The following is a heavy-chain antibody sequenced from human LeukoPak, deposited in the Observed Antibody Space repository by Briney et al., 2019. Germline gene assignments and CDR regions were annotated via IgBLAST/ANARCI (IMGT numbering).Heavy chain of an antibody. CDR1: GYSFTAYY. V-gene: IGHV1-24*01. CDR2: FDPEDGET. D-gene: IGHD1-1*01. J-gene: IGHJ4*02. CDR3: AREQERGFDY. Sequence: ASVKVSCKASGYSFTAYYMHWVRQAPGKGLEWMGGFDPEDGETIYAQKFQGRVTMTEDTSTDTAYMELSSLRSEDTAVYYCAREQERGFDYWGQGTLVTVSS.